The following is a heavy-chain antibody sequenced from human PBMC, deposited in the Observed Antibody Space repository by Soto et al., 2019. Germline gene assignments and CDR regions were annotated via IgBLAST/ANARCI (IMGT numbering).Heavy chain of an antibody. D-gene: IGHD3-16*02. CDR1: GFTFSSYS. V-gene: IGHV3-21*01. Sequence: GGSLRLSCAASGFTFSSYSMNWVRQAPGKGLEWVSSISSSSSYIYYADSVKGRFTISRDNAKNSLYLQMNSLRAEDTAVYYCARDVGRSYRYTENYYYYYMDVWGKGTTVTVSS. CDR2: ISSSSSYI. J-gene: IGHJ6*03. CDR3: ARDVGRSYRYTENYYYYYMDV.